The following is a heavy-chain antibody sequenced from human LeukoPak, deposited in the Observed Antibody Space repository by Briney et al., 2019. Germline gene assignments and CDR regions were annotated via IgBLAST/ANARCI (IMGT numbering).Heavy chain of an antibody. CDR2: INHSGST. D-gene: IGHD4-17*01. Sequence: KPSETLSLTCAVYGGSFSGYYWSWIRQPPRKGLEVIGEINHSGSTNYNPSLKSRVTISVDTSKNQFSLKLSSVTAADTAVYYCATARRTVTTYFFDYWGQGTLVTVSS. J-gene: IGHJ4*02. V-gene: IGHV4-34*01. CDR3: ATARRTVTTYFFDY. CDR1: GGSFSGYY.